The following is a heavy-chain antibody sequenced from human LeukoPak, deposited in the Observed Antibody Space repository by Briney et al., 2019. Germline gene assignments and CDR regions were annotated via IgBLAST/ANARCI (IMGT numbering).Heavy chain of an antibody. V-gene: IGHV3-21*01. CDR1: GFTFSRYS. Sequence: GGSLRLSCAASGFTFSRYSMNRVRQAPGKGLEWVSSISSSSSYIYYADSVRGRFTISRDNAKNSLSLQMNSLRAEDTAVYYCARPYYYSSGSLPYWGQGTLVTVSS. J-gene: IGHJ4*02. CDR3: ARPYYYSSGSLPY. D-gene: IGHD3-10*01. CDR2: ISSSSSYI.